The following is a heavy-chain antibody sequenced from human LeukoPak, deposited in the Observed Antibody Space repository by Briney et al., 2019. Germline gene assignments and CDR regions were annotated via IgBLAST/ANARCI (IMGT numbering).Heavy chain of an antibody. CDR3: ARGNNKYQLLHRGSYFDY. CDR1: GYTFTSYY. D-gene: IGHD2-2*01. CDR2: INPSGGST. Sequence: GASVKVSCKASGYTFTSYYMHWVRQAPGQGLEWMGIINPSGGSTSYAQKFQGRVTMTRDTSTSTVYMELSSLRSEDTAVYYCARGNNKYQLLHRGSYFDYWGQGTLVTVSS. V-gene: IGHV1-46*01. J-gene: IGHJ4*02.